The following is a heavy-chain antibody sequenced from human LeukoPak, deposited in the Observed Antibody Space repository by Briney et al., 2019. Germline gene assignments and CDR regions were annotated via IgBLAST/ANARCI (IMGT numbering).Heavy chain of an antibody. D-gene: IGHD5-12*01. CDR2: IYYSGST. Sequence: SETLSLTCTVSGGSISSSSYYWGWIRQPPGKGLEWIGSIYYSGSTYYNPSLKSRVTISVDTSKNQFSLKLSSVTAADTAVYYCASHPILSGSENWFDPWGQGTLVTVSS. V-gene: IGHV4-39*01. J-gene: IGHJ5*02. CDR3: ASHPILSGSENWFDP. CDR1: GGSISSSSYY.